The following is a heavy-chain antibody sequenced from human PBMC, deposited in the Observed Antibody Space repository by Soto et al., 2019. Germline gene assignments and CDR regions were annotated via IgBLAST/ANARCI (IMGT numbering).Heavy chain of an antibody. J-gene: IGHJ4*02. CDR1: GGSIRSYY. Sequence: SETLSLTCTVSGGSIRSYYWSWIRLPPGKGLEWIGEINQSGSTNYNPSLKSRVTISVDTSKNQFSLKLSSVTAADTAVYYCARTYSSSWSPFDYWGQGTLVTVSS. CDR2: INQSGST. V-gene: IGHV4-34*01. CDR3: ARTYSSSWSPFDY. D-gene: IGHD6-13*01.